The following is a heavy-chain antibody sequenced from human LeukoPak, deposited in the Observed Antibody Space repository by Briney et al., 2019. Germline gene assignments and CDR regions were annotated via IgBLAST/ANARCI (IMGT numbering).Heavy chain of an antibody. CDR3: ARVSGKQSSSWYAFDI. V-gene: IGHV3-48*03. J-gene: IGHJ3*02. CDR1: AFTFSSYE. D-gene: IGHD6-13*01. CDR2: ISSGGTI. Sequence: PGWSLRLSCAASAFTFSSYEMNWVRQAPGKGLEWVSYISSGGTIYYADSVKGRFTISRDNAKNSLYLQMDSLRAGDTAVYYCARVSGKQSSSWYAFDIWGQGTMVTVSS.